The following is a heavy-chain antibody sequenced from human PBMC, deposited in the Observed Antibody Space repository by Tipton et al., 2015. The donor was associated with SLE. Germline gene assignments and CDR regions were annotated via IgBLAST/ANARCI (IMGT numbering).Heavy chain of an antibody. J-gene: IGHJ6*03. D-gene: IGHD6-19*01. CDR3: ARERAVAGDYSYMDV. Sequence: TLSLTCTVSGGSISRSSFYWGWIRQPPGKKLEWLGSIHYSGSTYYNPSLKSRVNISVDTSKNQFSLKLTSVTAADTGVYYCARERAVAGDYSYMDVWGKGTTVTVSS. CDR2: IHYSGST. V-gene: IGHV4-39*07. CDR1: GGSISRSSFY.